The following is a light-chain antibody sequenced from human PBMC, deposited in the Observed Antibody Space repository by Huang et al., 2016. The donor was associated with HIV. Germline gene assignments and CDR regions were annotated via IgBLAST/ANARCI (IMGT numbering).Light chain of an antibody. Sequence: DIQMTQSPSTLSASVGDRVTMTCRASQGINSNLAWYQQKPGHAPKLLIDRSSVLEFGVPSRFRGSGSGTDFTLTISDLQPDDFATYYCQQYDSNSRETFGQGTKVDIK. CDR3: QQYDSNSRET. J-gene: IGKJ1*01. V-gene: IGKV1-5*03. CDR1: QGINSN. CDR2: RSS.